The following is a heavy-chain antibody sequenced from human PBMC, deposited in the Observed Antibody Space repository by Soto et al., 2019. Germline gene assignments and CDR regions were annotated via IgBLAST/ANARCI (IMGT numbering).Heavy chain of an antibody. J-gene: IGHJ6*02. CDR1: GGTFSSYA. D-gene: IGHD3-22*01. Sequence: QVQLVQSGAEVKKPGSSVMVSCKASGGTFSSYAISWVRQAPGQGLEWMGGIIPIFGSANYAQKFQGRVTITADESTSTAYMDLSSLRSEDTAVYYCARDLKRYYDSSGYGYYYYGMDVWGQGTTVTVSS. V-gene: IGHV1-69*01. CDR2: IIPIFGSA. CDR3: ARDLKRYYDSSGYGYYYYGMDV.